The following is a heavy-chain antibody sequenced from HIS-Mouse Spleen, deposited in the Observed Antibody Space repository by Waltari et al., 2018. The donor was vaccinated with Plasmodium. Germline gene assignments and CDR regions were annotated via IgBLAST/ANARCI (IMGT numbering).Heavy chain of an antibody. V-gene: IGHV1-8*01. Sequence: QVQLVQSGAEVKKPGASVKVSCKASGYTFTRYDINWVRQATGQGLEWMGWMNPNRGNTGYAQKFQGRVTMTRNTSISTAYMELSSLRSEDTAVYYCARLNWKLLWFGRTSYWYFDLWGRGTLVTVSS. J-gene: IGHJ2*01. D-gene: IGHD3-10*01. CDR3: ARLNWKLLWFGRTSYWYFDL. CDR2: MNPNRGNT. CDR1: GYTFTRYD.